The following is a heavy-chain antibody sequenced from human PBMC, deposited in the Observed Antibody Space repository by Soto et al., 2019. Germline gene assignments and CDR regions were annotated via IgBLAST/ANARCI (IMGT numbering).Heavy chain of an antibody. D-gene: IGHD3-9*01. CDR3: ARASPYYDILTGRPYWFDP. J-gene: IGHJ5*02. V-gene: IGHV4-59*01. CDR1: GGSISSYY. CDR2: IYYSGST. Sequence: SETLSLTCTVSGGSISSYYWSWIRQPPGKGLEWIGYIYYSGSTNYNPSLKSRVTISVDTSKNQFSLKLSSVTAADTAVYYCARASPYYDILTGRPYWFDPWGQGTLVTVSS.